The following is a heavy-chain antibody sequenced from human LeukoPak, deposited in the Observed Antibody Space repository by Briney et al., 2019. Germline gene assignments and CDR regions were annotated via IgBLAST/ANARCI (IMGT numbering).Heavy chain of an antibody. J-gene: IGHJ5*02. D-gene: IGHD6-6*01. V-gene: IGHV4-38-2*02. Sequence: PSETLSLTCTVSGYSISSGYYWGCIRPPPGKGLEWIVVYHLGTTDYNPSLRSRVSISVDRSKNQMSLTLRSVAAEDTAMYYCARPTARLGWFDPWGQGTLVTVSS. CDR1: GYSISSGYY. CDR2: VYHLGTT. CDR3: ARPTARLGWFDP.